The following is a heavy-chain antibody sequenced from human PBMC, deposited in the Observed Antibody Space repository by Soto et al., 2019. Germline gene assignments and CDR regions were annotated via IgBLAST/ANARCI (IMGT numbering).Heavy chain of an antibody. CDR3: ARVVPAAMDV. D-gene: IGHD2-2*01. J-gene: IGHJ6*04. CDR2: ISSSSSTI. V-gene: IGHV3-48*01. CDR1: GFTFSSYS. Sequence: GGSLRLSCAASGFTFSSYSMNWVRQAPGKGLEWVSYISSSSSTIYYADSVKGRFTISRDNAKNSLYLQMNSLRAEDTAVYYCARVVPAAMDVWGKGTTVTVSS.